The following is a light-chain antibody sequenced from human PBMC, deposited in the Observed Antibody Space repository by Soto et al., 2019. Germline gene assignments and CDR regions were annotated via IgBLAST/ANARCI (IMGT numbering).Light chain of an antibody. CDR1: QTVRNNY. Sequence: EFVLTQSPGTLSLSPGERATLSCRASQTVRNNYLAWYQQKPGQAPRLLIYDASSRATGIPDRFSGGGSGTDFTLTISRLEPEDFAVYFCQVYGSSSKTFGQGTRVEFK. V-gene: IGKV3-20*01. J-gene: IGKJ1*01. CDR3: QVYGSSSKT. CDR2: DAS.